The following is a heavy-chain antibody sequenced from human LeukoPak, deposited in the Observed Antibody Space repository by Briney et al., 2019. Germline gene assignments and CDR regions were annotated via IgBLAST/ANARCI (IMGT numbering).Heavy chain of an antibody. D-gene: IGHD3-10*01. CDR3: ARDVYYYGSNWFDP. CDR2: IYHSGST. J-gene: IGHJ5*02. Sequence: PSRTLSLTCAVSGGSISSSNSWSWVRQPPGKGLEGIGEIYHSGSTNYNPSLKSRVTISVDKSKNQFSLKLSSVTAADTAVYYCARDVYYYGSNWFDPWGQGTLVTVSS. CDR1: GGSISSSNS. V-gene: IGHV4-4*02.